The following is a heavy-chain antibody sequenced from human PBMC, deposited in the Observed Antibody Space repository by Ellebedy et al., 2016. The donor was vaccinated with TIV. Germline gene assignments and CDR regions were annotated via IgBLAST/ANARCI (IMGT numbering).Heavy chain of an antibody. CDR2: INQDGSEK. J-gene: IGHJ3*02. CDR3: ATDGSYGDYLSPAHASVM. CDR1: GFSFSSYW. D-gene: IGHD4-17*01. V-gene: IGHV3-7*01. Sequence: GGSLRLSCAVSGFSFSSYWMSWVRQAPGKGLEWVANINQDGSEKFYVDSVEGRFTISRDNAKNSLFLQMNGLRAEDTAVYYCATDGSYGDYLSPAHASVMWGQGTLVSVSS.